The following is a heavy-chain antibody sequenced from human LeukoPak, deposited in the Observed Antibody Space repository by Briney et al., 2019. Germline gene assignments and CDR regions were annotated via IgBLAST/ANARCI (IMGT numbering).Heavy chain of an antibody. CDR2: INTNTGNP. Sequence: ASVRVSCKASGYTFTSYDINWVRQAPGQGLEWMGWINTNTGNPTYAQGFTGRFVFSLDTSVSTAYLQISSLKVEDTAVYYCARAGYYGSGSYYTKDYYYYGMDVWGQGTTVTVSS. J-gene: IGHJ6*02. CDR3: ARAGYYGSGSYYTKDYYYYGMDV. CDR1: GYTFTSYD. V-gene: IGHV7-4-1*02. D-gene: IGHD3-10*01.